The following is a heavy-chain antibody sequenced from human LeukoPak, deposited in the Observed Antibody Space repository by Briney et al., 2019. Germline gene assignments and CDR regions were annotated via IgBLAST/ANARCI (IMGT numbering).Heavy chain of an antibody. D-gene: IGHD1-26*01. CDR3: ARGVDSGSYYVMDY. Sequence: PSETLSLTCTVSGGSISSYYWSWIRQPAGKGLEWIGRIYTSGSTNYNPSLKSRVTMSVDTSKNQFSLKLSSVTAADTAVYYCARGVDSGSYYVMDYWGQGTLVTVSS. CDR2: IYTSGST. J-gene: IGHJ4*02. CDR1: GGSISSYY. V-gene: IGHV4-4*07.